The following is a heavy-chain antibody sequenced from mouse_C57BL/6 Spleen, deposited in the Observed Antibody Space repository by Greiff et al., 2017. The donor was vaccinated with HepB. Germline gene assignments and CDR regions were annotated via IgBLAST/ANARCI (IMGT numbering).Heavy chain of an antibody. Sequence: QVQLQQPGAELVKPGASVKLSCKASGYTFTSYWMHWVKQRPGQGLEWIGMIHPNSGSTNYNEKFKSKATLTVDKSSSTAYMQLSSLTSEDSAVYYCARVGIGSGYSNYVAFAYWGQGTLVTVSA. J-gene: IGHJ3*01. D-gene: IGHD2-5*01. CDR1: GYTFTSYW. CDR2: IHPNSGST. V-gene: IGHV1-64*01. CDR3: ARVGIGSGYSNYVAFAY.